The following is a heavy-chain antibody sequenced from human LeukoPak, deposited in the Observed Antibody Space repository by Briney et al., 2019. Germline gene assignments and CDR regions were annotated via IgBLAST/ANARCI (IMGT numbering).Heavy chain of an antibody. Sequence: GGSLRLSCAASGFTFSPYAMTWVRQAPGKGLESVSVISGSGGRTDYADSVKGRFTISRDNSKNTLYLQMNSLRAEDTAVYYCAKTALAVAGIVPVESELDYWGQGTLVTVSS. D-gene: IGHD6-19*01. V-gene: IGHV3-23*01. CDR3: AKTALAVAGIVPVESELDY. CDR2: ISGSGGRT. CDR1: GFTFSPYA. J-gene: IGHJ4*02.